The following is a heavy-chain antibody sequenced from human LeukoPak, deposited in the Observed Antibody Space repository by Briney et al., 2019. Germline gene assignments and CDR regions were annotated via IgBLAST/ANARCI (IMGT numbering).Heavy chain of an antibody. CDR3: ARAAAAAVDY. D-gene: IGHD6-13*01. J-gene: IGHJ4*02. CDR1: RYTFTSYY. V-gene: IGHV1-46*01. Sequence: ASVKVSCKASRYTFTSYYMHWVRQAPGQGLEWMGIINPSGGSTSHAQEFQGRVTMTRDTSTSTVYMELSSLRSEDTAMYYCARAAAAAVDYWGQGTLVTVSS. CDR2: INPSGGST.